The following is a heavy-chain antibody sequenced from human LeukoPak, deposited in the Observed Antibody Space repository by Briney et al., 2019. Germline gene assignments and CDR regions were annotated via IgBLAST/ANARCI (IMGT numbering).Heavy chain of an antibody. V-gene: IGHV3-30*04. Sequence: GRSLRLSCAASGFTSRSYAMHWVRQAPGKGLEWVAVISYDGSNQYYADSVKGRFTISRDNSNNTLFLQMNSLRAEDTAVYYCARSPRYSSSWYYFDFWGQGTLVTVSS. CDR1: GFTSRSYA. D-gene: IGHD6-13*01. CDR3: ARSPRYSSSWYYFDF. CDR2: ISYDGSNQ. J-gene: IGHJ4*02.